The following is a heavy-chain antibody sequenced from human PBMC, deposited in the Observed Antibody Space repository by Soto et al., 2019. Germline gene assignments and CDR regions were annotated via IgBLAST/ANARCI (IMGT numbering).Heavy chain of an antibody. V-gene: IGHV3-33*01. J-gene: IGHJ4*02. CDR2: TWYDGSNE. D-gene: IGHD5-12*01. CDR3: ARVGFDDSGTEDYHFDL. Sequence: QVQLVESGGGVVQPGGSLRLSCIASGFVFSRYGMNWVRQAPGKGLEWVAVTWYDGSNEYYTDSVKGRFTISRDNVNKMLYMQMNSLRAEDTAVYYCARVGFDDSGTEDYHFDLRGQGTLVTVSS. CDR1: GFVFSRYG.